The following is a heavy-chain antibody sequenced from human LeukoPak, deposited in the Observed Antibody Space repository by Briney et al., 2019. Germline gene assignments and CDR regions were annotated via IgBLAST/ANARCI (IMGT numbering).Heavy chain of an antibody. J-gene: IGHJ4*02. CDR1: GGSFSGYY. CDR3: ARERRSHYDFWSGYRRSYYFDY. Sequence: SETLSLTCAVYGGSFSGYYWSWIRQPPGKGLEWIGEINHSGSTNYNPSLKSRVTISVDTSKNQFFLKLSSVTAADTAVYYCARERRSHYDFWSGYRRSYYFDYWGQGTLVTVSS. D-gene: IGHD3-3*01. CDR2: INHSGST. V-gene: IGHV4-34*01.